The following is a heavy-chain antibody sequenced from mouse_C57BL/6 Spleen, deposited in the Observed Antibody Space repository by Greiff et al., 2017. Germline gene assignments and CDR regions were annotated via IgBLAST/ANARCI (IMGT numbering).Heavy chain of an antibody. CDR1: GYTFTSYW. CDR2: IDPSDSYT. CDR3: AREGLGRGYFEV. Sequence: VQLQQPGAELVMPGASVKLSCKASGYTFTSYWMHWVKQRPGQGLEWIGEIDPSDSYTNYNQKFKGKSTLTVDKSSSTAYMQLSSLTSEDSAVYYCAREGLGRGYFEVWGTGTTVTVSS. J-gene: IGHJ1*03. D-gene: IGHD4-1*01. V-gene: IGHV1-69*01.